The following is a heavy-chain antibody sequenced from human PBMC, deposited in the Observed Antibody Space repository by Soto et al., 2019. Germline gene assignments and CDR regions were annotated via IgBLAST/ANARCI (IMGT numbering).Heavy chain of an antibody. V-gene: IGHV4-4*07. CDR3: ARSPSTSSIGSFDI. D-gene: IGHD6-6*01. CDR2: IYQTGYT. J-gene: IGHJ3*02. CDR1: GGPISAFF. Sequence: SETLSLTCTVSGGPISAFFWNWIRQSPGKGLEWIGRIYQTGYTRYNPSLQSRVTMSVDPSKHQFSLQVRSVTAADTAVYYCARSPSTSSIGSFDIWGQGRMVTVSS.